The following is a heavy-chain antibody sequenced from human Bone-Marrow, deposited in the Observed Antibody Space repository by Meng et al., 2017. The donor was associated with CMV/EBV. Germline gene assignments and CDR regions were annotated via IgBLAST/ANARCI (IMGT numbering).Heavy chain of an antibody. D-gene: IGHD5-12*01. J-gene: IGHJ4*02. CDR1: GYRFTSYW. Sequence: EVSCKGSGYRFTSYWIGWVRQMPGKGLEWMGIIYPGDSDTRYSPSFQGQVTISADKSISTAYLQWSSLKASDTAMYYCARKSSGYDPPDYWGQGTLVTVSS. CDR2: IYPGDSDT. V-gene: IGHV5-51*01. CDR3: ARKSSGYDPPDY.